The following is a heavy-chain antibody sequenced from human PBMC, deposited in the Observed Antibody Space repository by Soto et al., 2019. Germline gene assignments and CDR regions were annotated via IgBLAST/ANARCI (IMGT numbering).Heavy chain of an antibody. D-gene: IGHD2-15*01. CDR2: IKQDGREK. CDR1: GFTFSSYW. V-gene: IGHV3-7*01. CDR3: TRRYCSGGKCFSVSNIYYMDV. Sequence: GGSLTLSCAASGFTFSSYWMSWVRQAPGKGLEWVANIKQDGREKDYVDSVNGRFTISRDNARNSLYLQMSSLRAEDTAVYYCTRRYCSGGKCFSVSNIYYMDVWGKGTTVTVSS. J-gene: IGHJ6*03.